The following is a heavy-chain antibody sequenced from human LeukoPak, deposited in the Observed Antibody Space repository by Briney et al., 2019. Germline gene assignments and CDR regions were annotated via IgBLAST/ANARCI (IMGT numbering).Heavy chain of an antibody. CDR3: ARADSEMATDYLLYYYYGMDV. D-gene: IGHD5-24*01. Sequence: SQTLSLTCTVSGGSISSGGYYWSWIRQHPGKGLEWIGYIYYSGSTYYNPSLKSRVTISVDTSKNQFSLKLSSVTAADTAVYYCARADSEMATDYLLYYYYGMDVWGQGTTVTVSS. J-gene: IGHJ6*02. CDR1: GGSISSGGYY. V-gene: IGHV4-31*03. CDR2: IYYSGST.